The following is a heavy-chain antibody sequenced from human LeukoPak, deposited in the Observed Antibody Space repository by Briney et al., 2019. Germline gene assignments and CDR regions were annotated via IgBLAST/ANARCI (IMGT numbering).Heavy chain of an antibody. CDR1: GFTFSSYS. Sequence: GGSLRLSCAAPGFTFSSYSMNWVRQAPGKGLEWVSYISSSSSPIYYADSVKGRFTISRDNAKNSLYLQMNSLRAEDTAVYYCARDMRVTGTRYFDYWGQGTLVTVSS. D-gene: IGHD1-1*01. V-gene: IGHV3-48*01. J-gene: IGHJ4*02. CDR3: ARDMRVTGTRYFDY. CDR2: ISSSSSPI.